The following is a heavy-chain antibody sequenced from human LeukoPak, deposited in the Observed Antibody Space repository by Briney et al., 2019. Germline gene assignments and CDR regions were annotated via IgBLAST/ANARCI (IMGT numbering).Heavy chain of an antibody. CDR2: ISYDGSKK. V-gene: IGHV3-30*18. CDR3: AKGDCYFDL. Sequence: GGSLRLSCAASGFTFSSYGMHWVRQAPGKGLEWVAIISYDGSKKFYADSVKGRFTISRDNSKNTLYLQMNSLRAEDTAVYYCAKGDCYFDLWGRGTLVPVSS. J-gene: IGHJ2*01. CDR1: GFTFSSYG.